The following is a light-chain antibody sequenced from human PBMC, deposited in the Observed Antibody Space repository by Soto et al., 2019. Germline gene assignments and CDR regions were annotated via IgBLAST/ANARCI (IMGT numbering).Light chain of an antibody. CDR3: QQYNNWPPLT. V-gene: IGKV3-15*01. Sequence: EAVMTQSPVTLSVSPGERATLSCRASQSVTTNLAWYQQKPGQAPRLLISSASTRAAGVPDRFSASGSGTEFTLTISSLQSEDFAVYYCQQYNNWPPLTFGGGTKGEIK. J-gene: IGKJ4*01. CDR1: QSVTTN. CDR2: SAS.